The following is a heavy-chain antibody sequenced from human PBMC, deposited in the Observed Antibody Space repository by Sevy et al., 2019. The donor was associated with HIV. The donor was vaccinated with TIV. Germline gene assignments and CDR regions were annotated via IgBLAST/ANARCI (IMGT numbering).Heavy chain of an antibody. CDR2: IKQDGSVK. CDR1: SGFTFRSYW. V-gene: IGHV3-7*03. D-gene: IGHD3-22*01. Sequence: GGSLRLSCAASSGFTFRSYWMSWVRQAPGKGLEWVANIKQDGSVKHHVDSVRGRFTISRDNAKNSLYLQMNRLRVEDTAVYYCARGTYYYDSSGYYHDVFDVWGQGTMVTVSS. J-gene: IGHJ3*01. CDR3: ARGTYYYDSSGYYHDVFDV.